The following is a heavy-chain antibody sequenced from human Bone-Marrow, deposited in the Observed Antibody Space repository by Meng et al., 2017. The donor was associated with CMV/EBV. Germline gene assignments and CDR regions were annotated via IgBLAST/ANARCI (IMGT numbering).Heavy chain of an antibody. J-gene: IGHJ5*02. V-gene: IGHV3-11*04. CDR3: VRELDDFWSGYYPLDP. CDR2: ISSSSSTI. Sequence: GESLKISCAASGFTFSDYYMSWIRQAPGKGLEWVSYISSSSSTIYYADSVKGRFTISRDNAKNSLYLQMNSLRPEDTAVYYCVRELDDFWSGYYPLDPWGQGTLVTVSS. D-gene: IGHD3-3*01. CDR1: GFTFSDYY.